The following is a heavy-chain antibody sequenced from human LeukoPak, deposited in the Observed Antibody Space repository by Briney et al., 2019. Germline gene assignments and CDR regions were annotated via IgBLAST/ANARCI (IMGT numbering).Heavy chain of an antibody. V-gene: IGHV3-11*04. CDR1: GFIFSDYY. D-gene: IGHD6-13*01. CDR3: VREFWYRFDN. J-gene: IGHJ4*02. CDR2: ISSDGTAN. Sequence: WGSLRLSCAASGFIFSDYYMSWIRQAPGKGLEFVSYISSDGTANYYADSVKGRFTISGDNAQNSVYLEMTNLRAEDTAVYYCVREFWYRFDNWGQGTVVTVSS.